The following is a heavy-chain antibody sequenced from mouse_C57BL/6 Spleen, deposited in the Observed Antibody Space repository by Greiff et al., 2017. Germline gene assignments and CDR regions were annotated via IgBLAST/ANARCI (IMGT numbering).Heavy chain of an antibody. D-gene: IGHD1-1*01. V-gene: IGHV14-1*01. Sequence: VQLQQSGAELVRPGASVKLSCTASGFNIKDYYMHWVKQRPEQGLEWIGRIDPEDGDTEYAPKFQGKATMTADTSSNTAYLQLSSLTSEDTAVYYCTTRYYGSSYDGYFDVWGTGTTVTVSS. CDR1: GFNIKDYY. CDR3: TTRYYGSSYDGYFDV. J-gene: IGHJ1*03. CDR2: IDPEDGDT.